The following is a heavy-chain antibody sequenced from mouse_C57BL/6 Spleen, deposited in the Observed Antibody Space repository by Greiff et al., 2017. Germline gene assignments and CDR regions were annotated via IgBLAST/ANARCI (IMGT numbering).Heavy chain of an antibody. Sequence: EVKLMESGGGLVQSGRSLRFSCATSGFTFSDFYMEWVRQAPGKGLEWIAASRNKANDYTTEYSASVKGRFIVSRDTSQSSLYLQLNALRAEDTAIYYCARDDYGVPMDYWGQGTSVTVS. J-gene: IGHJ4*01. CDR1: GFTFSDFY. CDR3: ARDDYGVPMDY. CDR2: SRNKANDYTT. D-gene: IGHD1-1*01. V-gene: IGHV7-1*01.